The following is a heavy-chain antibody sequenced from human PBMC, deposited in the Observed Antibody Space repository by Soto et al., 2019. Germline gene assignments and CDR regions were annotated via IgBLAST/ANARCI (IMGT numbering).Heavy chain of an antibody. D-gene: IGHD3-22*01. V-gene: IGHV3-23*01. J-gene: IGHJ4*02. CDR3: AKDRWRYYYDSSGYYQPFFDY. CDR2: ISGSGGST. Sequence: PGGSLRLSCAASGFTFSSYAMSWVRQAPGKGLEWVSAISGSGGSTYYADSVKGRFTISRDNSKNTLYLQMNSLRAEDTAVYYCAKDRWRYYYDSSGYYQPFFDYWGQGTLVTVSS. CDR1: GFTFSSYA.